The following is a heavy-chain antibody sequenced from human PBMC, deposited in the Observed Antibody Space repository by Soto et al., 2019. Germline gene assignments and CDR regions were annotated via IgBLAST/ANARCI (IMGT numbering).Heavy chain of an antibody. D-gene: IGHD1-1*01. J-gene: IGHJ4*02. CDR3: ARRKERSGPHYFDS. V-gene: IGHV1-8*01. CDR2: MNPYNGNA. CDR1: GYTFITYD. Sequence: ASVKVSCKASGYTFITYDINWVRQAPGQGLEWMGWMNPYNGNAGYAQKFQGRVTMTRNTSISTAYMELTSLKSNDTAVYFCARRKERSGPHYFDSWGQGTLVTVPQ.